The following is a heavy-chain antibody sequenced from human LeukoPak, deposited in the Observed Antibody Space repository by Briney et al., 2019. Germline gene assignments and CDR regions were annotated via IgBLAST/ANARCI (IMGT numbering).Heavy chain of an antibody. J-gene: IGHJ4*02. Sequence: GGSLRPSCAASELTLSGYWMHWVRQAPGKGLVWVSRINGDASSTSYADSVKGRFTISRDNAKSTLYLQMNSLRVEDTAVYYCARARGNTYGYFEYWGQGTLVTVSS. CDR1: ELTLSGYW. V-gene: IGHV3-74*01. D-gene: IGHD5-18*01. CDR3: ARARGNTYGYFEY. CDR2: INGDASST.